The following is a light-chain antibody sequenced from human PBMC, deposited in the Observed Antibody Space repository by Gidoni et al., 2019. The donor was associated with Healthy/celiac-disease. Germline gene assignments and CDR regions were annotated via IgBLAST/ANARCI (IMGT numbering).Light chain of an antibody. J-gene: IGKJ4*01. Sequence: EIMMTQSPATLYVSPGERATLSCRASQSVSSNLAWYQQKPGPAPRLLIDGASTRATGIPARFSGSGSGTEFTLTISSLQSEDFAVYYCQQYNNWPXXLTFXGXTKVEXK. CDR1: QSVSSN. V-gene: IGKV3-15*01. CDR3: QQYNNWPXXLT. CDR2: GAS.